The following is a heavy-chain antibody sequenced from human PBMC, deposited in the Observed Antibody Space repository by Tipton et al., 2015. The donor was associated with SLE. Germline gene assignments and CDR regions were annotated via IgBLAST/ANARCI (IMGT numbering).Heavy chain of an antibody. CDR3: TRVESTSWAFDI. D-gene: IGHD1-26*01. V-gene: IGHV3-74*02. CDR2: INGDGSTT. CDR1: GFTFSSHW. Sequence: QLVQSGGGLVQPGGSLRLSCAASGFTFSSHWMHWVRQAPGKGLVWVSRINGDGSTTNYADSVKGRFTISRDNAKNTLYLQMNSLRAEDTAVYYCTRVESTSWAFDIWGQGTIVTVSS. J-gene: IGHJ3*02.